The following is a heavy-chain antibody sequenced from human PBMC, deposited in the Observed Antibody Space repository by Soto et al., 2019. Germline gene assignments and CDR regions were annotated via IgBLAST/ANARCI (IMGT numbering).Heavy chain of an antibody. CDR3: AFDVQTGVVYFDN. D-gene: IGHD1-1*01. CDR2: IIPLFGLP. V-gene: IGHV1-69*02. J-gene: IGHJ4*02. CDR1: GGTFSTYT. Sequence: QVQLVQSGAEVKKPGSSVKVSCKASGGTFSTYTISWVRQAPGQGLEWLGRIIPLFGLPNHAQKFQDRVTITADNSTDTADLEMNSLRPEDTAVYYCAFDVQTGVVYFDNWGQGTLVTVSS.